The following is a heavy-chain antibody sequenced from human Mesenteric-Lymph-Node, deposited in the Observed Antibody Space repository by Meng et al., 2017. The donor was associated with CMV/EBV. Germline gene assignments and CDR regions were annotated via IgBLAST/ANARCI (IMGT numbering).Heavy chain of an antibody. V-gene: IGHV3-30-3*01. J-gene: IGHJ4*02. CDR2: ISYDGARK. CDR3: ARVGTSDFWSGYYASYFDY. Sequence: GESLKISCAASGFTFVSHAIHWIRQSPNKGLEWVAVISYDGARKYYADSVRGRFTVSTDNSKKTVSLQMNSLRPEDTAVYYCARVGTSDFWSGYYASYFDYWGQGTLVTVSS. CDR1: GFTFVSHA. D-gene: IGHD3-3*01.